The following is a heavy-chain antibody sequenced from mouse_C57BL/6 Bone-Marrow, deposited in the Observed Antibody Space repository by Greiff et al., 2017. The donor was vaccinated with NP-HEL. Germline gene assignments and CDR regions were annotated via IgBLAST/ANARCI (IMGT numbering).Heavy chain of an antibody. CDR1: GYTFTSYG. J-gene: IGHJ3*01. CDR3: ARRSNYPAY. D-gene: IGHD2-5*01. CDR2: IYPRSGNT. Sequence: VKLQESGAELARPGASVKLSCKASGYTFTSYGISWVKQRTGQGLEWIGEIYPRSGNTYYNEKFKGKATLTADKSSSTAYMELRSLTSEDSAVYFCARRSNYPAYWGQGTLVTVSA. V-gene: IGHV1-81*01.